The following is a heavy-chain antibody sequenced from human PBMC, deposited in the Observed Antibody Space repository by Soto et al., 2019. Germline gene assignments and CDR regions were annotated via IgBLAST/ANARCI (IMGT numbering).Heavy chain of an antibody. CDR3: AKDNSLGYYGSGSYPDY. CDR2: ISWNSGSI. J-gene: IGHJ4*02. D-gene: IGHD3-10*01. V-gene: IGHV3-9*01. CDR1: GFTFDDYA. Sequence: SLRLSCAASGFTFDDYAMHWIRQAPGKGLEWVSGISWNSGSIGYADSVKGRFTISRDNAKNSLYLQMNSLRAEDTALYYCAKDNSLGYYGSGSYPDYWGQGTLV.